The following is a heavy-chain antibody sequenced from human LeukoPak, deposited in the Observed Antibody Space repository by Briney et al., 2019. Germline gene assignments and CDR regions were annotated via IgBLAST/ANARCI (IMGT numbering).Heavy chain of an antibody. D-gene: IGHD4-23*01. CDR1: GYTFTSYG. CDR3: ARQGYSGHSQGAADY. V-gene: IGHV1-18*01. CDR2: ISAYNGNT. Sequence: AASVKVSCKASGYTFTSYGISWVRQAPGQGLEWMGWISAYNGNTNYAQKLQGRVTMTTDTSTSTAHMELRSLRSDDTAVYYCARQGYSGHSQGAADYWGQGTLVTVSS. J-gene: IGHJ4*02.